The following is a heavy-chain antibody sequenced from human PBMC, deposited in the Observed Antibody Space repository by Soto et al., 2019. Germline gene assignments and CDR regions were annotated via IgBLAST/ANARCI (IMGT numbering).Heavy chain of an antibody. CDR2: INSDGSRT. CDR1: GFTFSNYW. Sequence: EVQLVESGGGLVQPGGSLRLSCAASGFTFSNYWMHWVRQAPGKGLVWVSRINSDGSRTNYADSVKGRFTISRDNAKDTLYPQMNSLRVEDTAVYFCARVAVGYYYMDVWGKGDTVTVS. V-gene: IGHV3-74*01. J-gene: IGHJ6*03. CDR3: ARVAVGYYYMDV.